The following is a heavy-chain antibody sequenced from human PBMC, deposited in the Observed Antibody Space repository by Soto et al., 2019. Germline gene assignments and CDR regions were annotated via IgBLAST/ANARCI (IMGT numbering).Heavy chain of an antibody. Sequence: SVKVSCKASGGTFSSYAISWVRQAPGQGLEWMGGIIPIFGTANYARKFQGRVTITADESTSTAYMELSSLRSEDTAVYYCARYNEASSSASRGNYYYGMDVWGQGTTVTVSS. CDR2: IIPIFGTA. J-gene: IGHJ6*02. D-gene: IGHD6-6*01. V-gene: IGHV1-69*13. CDR1: GGTFSSYA. CDR3: ARYNEASSSASRGNYYYGMDV.